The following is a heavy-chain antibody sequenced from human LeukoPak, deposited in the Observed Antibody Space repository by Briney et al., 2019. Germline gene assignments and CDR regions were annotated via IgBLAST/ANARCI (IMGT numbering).Heavy chain of an antibody. Sequence: GRSLRLSCAASGFTFSSYAMHWVRQAPGKGLEWVAVISYDGSNKYYADSVKGRFTISRDNSKDTLYLQMNSLRAEDTAVYYCARSLRQWLGSVTTSFDYWGQGTLVTVSS. J-gene: IGHJ4*02. V-gene: IGHV3-30*04. CDR1: GFTFSSYA. CDR2: ISYDGSNK. D-gene: IGHD6-19*01. CDR3: ARSLRQWLGSVTTSFDY.